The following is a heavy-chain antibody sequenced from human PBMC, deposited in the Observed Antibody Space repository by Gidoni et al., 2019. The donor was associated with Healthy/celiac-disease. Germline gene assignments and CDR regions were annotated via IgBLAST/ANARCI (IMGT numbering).Heavy chain of an antibody. Sequence: QVQLVESGGGVVQPRRYLRLACAAAGFTFSSYAMHWVRQAPGKGLEWVAVISYDGINKYYADSVKGRFTISRDNSKNTLYLQMNSLRADDTPVYYCARAFYDTSVHSLSHSWCQGTLVTVSS. V-gene: IGHV3-30-3*01. CDR2: ISYDGINK. J-gene: IGHJ4*02. CDR3: ARAFYDTSVHSLSHS. CDR1: GFTFSSYA. D-gene: IGHD3-22*01.